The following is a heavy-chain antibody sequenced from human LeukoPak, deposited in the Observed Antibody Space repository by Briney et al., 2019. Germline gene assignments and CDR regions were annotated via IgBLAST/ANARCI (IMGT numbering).Heavy chain of an antibody. CDR2: ISSSGSSI. Sequence: GGSLRLSCAASGFTFSNYEMNWVRQAPGKGLEWVSYISSSGSSIYYADSVKGRFTISRDNAKNSLYLQMNSLRAEDTAVYYCARAGYSSGWPPGGDAFDIWGQGTMVTVSS. J-gene: IGHJ3*02. D-gene: IGHD6-19*01. CDR1: GFTFSNYE. CDR3: ARAGYSSGWPPGGDAFDI. V-gene: IGHV3-48*03.